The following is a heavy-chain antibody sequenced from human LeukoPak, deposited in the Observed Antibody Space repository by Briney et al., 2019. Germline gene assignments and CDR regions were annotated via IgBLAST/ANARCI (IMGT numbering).Heavy chain of an antibody. J-gene: IGHJ5*02. Sequence: SETLSLTCTVSGGSISSYYWSWIRQPPGKGLEWIGYIYYSGSTNYNPSLKSRVTISVDTSKNQFSLKLSSVTAADTAVYYCASTAAAEGWDWFDPWGQGTLVTVSS. CDR2: IYYSGST. CDR3: ASTAAAEGWDWFDP. D-gene: IGHD6-13*01. V-gene: IGHV4-59*01. CDR1: GGSISSYY.